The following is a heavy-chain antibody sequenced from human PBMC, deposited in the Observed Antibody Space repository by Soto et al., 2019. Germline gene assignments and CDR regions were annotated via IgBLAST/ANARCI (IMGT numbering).Heavy chain of an antibody. CDR2: INAGNGNT. CDR1: GYTFTSYA. V-gene: IGHV1-3*01. Sequence: QVQLVQSGAEVKKPGASVKVSCKASGYTFTSYAMHWVRQAPGQRLEWMGCINAGNGNTKYSQKFQGRVTITRDTSASTAYMELSSLRSEDTAVYYCARGAPFGIVVVPAWVNWFDPWGQGTLVTVSS. J-gene: IGHJ5*02. CDR3: ARGAPFGIVVVPAWVNWFDP. D-gene: IGHD2-2*01.